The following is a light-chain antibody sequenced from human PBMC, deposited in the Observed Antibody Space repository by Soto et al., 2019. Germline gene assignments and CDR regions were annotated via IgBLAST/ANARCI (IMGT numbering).Light chain of an antibody. V-gene: IGLV2-8*01. CDR1: SSDVGGYNY. CDR2: GVA. CDR3: SSYAGSNNFV. Sequence: QSVLTQPPSASGSPGQSVTISCTGTSSDVGGYNYVSWFQQHPGKAPKVIIYGVANRPSGVPDRFSGSKSGNTASLTVSGLQAEDEADYYCSSYAGSNNFVFXTGTKLTVL. J-gene: IGLJ1*01.